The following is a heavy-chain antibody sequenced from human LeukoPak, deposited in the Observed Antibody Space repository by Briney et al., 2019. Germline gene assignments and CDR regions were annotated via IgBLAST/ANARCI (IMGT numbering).Heavy chain of an antibody. CDR3: ARHGGDCSGGSCYPMSIDY. J-gene: IGHJ4*02. CDR2: IYTSDNT. Sequence: RPSETLSLTCTVSDGSITGYYWTWIRQPAEKGLEWIGRIYTSDNTIYNPSLRSRVTMSVDTSKNQFSLKLSSVTAADTAVYYCARHGGDCSGGSCYPMSIDYWGQGTLVTVSS. V-gene: IGHV4-4*07. CDR1: DGSITGYY. D-gene: IGHD2-15*01.